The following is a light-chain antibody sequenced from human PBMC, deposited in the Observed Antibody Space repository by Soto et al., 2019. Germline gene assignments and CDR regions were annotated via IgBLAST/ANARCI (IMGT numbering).Light chain of an antibody. J-gene: IGKJ1*01. Sequence: EIVMTQSPATLSVSPGERATPSCRASQSVSSNLAWYQQKPGQAPRLLIYDASNRATGIPARFSGRGSGTEFSLTITSLQSEDFAVYYCQQYNDWLWTFGQGTKVDIK. V-gene: IGKV3D-15*01. CDR2: DAS. CDR3: QQYNDWLWT. CDR1: QSVSSN.